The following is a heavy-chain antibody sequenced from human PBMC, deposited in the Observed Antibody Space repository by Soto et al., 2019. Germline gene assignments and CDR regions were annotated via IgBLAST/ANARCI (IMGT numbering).Heavy chain of an antibody. D-gene: IGHD3-22*01. V-gene: IGHV5-51*01. CDR2: IYPGDSDT. J-gene: IGHJ3*01. CDR3: ARRITMIVVAGDAFDL. CDR1: GYSFTSYW. Sequence: GESLKISCKGSGYSFTSYWIGWVRQMPGKGLEWMGIIYPGDSDTRYSPSFQGQVTISADKSISTAYLQWSSLKASDTAMYYCARRITMIVVAGDAFDLWGQGTLVTVSS.